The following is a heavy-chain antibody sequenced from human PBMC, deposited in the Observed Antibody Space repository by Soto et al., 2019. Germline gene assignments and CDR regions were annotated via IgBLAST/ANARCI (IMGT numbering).Heavy chain of an antibody. CDR1: GFTISSYG. D-gene: IGHD6-13*01. J-gene: IGHJ4*02. CDR2: IWYDGSNK. CDR3: ARDTAAGAGRTQYYFDY. Sequence: PEAPLRLSCAASGFTISSYGMHWVRQAPGKGLEWVAVIWYDGSNKYYADSVKGRFTISRANSKNTLYPQMNTLRAEDTAVYYCARDTAAGAGRTQYYFDYWGQGALVTVSS. V-gene: IGHV3-33*01.